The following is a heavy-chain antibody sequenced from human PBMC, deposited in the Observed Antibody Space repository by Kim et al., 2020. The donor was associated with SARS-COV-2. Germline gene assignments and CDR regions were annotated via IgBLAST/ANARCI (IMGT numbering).Heavy chain of an antibody. V-gene: IGHV3-73*01. D-gene: IGHD6-13*01. Sequence: GGSLRLSCAASGLTFSGSTMHWVRQAPGKGLEWVGRIRSRANSYATAYAASVTGRFTISRDDAKNTAYLQMNSLKTEDTAVYYCTRYLAAFGTILAMDVWGQGTTVTVSS. CDR3: TRYLAAFGTILAMDV. CDR1: GLTFSGST. J-gene: IGHJ6*02. CDR2: IRSRANSYAT.